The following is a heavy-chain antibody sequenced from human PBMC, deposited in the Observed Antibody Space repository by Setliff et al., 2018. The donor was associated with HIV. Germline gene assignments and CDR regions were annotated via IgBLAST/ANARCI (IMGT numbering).Heavy chain of an antibody. CDR1: GASISSHY. J-gene: IGHJ6*03. CDR2: IHYSGST. V-gene: IGHV4-59*11. Sequence: PSETLSLTCSVSGASISSHYWSWIRQPPGKGLEWIGYIHYSGSTNYKPSLRSRITISVDTSKNQFSLKVRSVTAADTAVYFCARNALSSSWFLAEPDHFYMDVWGNGTTVTVSS. D-gene: IGHD6-13*01. CDR3: ARNALSSSWFLAEPDHFYMDV.